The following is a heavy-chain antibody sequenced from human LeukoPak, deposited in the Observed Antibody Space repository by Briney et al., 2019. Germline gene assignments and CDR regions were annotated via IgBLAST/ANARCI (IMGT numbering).Heavy chain of an antibody. Sequence: SETLSLTCTVSGGSISSSSYYWGWIRQPPGKGLEWIGSIYYSGSTYYNPSLKSRVTISVDTSKNQFSLKLSSVTAADTAVYYCATPRVAAATFDIWGQGTMVTVSS. CDR2: IYYSGST. CDR1: GGSISSSSYY. D-gene: IGHD6-13*01. CDR3: ATPRVAAATFDI. J-gene: IGHJ3*02. V-gene: IGHV4-39*01.